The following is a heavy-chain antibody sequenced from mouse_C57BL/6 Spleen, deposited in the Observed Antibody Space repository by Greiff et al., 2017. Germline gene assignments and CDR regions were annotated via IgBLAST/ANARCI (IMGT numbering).Heavy chain of an antibody. CDR3: ARSYTAMDY. Sequence: EVKLVESEGGLVQPGSSMKLSCTASGFTFSDYYMAWVRQVPEKGLEWVANINYDGSSTYYLDSLKSRFIISRDKAKNILYLQMSSLKSEDTATYYCARSYTAMDYWGQGTSVTVSS. CDR1: GFTFSDYY. V-gene: IGHV5-16*01. CDR2: INYDGSST. D-gene: IGHD1-1*01. J-gene: IGHJ4*01.